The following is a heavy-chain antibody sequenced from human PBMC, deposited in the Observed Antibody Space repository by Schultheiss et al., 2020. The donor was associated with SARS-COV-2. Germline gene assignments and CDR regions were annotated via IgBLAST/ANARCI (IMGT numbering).Heavy chain of an antibody. CDR2: INPSGGST. J-gene: IGHJ5*02. D-gene: IGHD2-15*01. CDR3: ATLGAYCSGGSCYSRVGSWIDP. Sequence: ASVKVSCKASGYTFTGYYMHWVRQAPGQGLEWMGIINPSGGSTSYAQKFQCRVTMTRDTSISTAYMELSRLRSDDTAVYYCATLGAYCSGGSCYSRVGSWIDPWGQGTLVTVSS. CDR1: GYTFTGYY. V-gene: IGHV1-46*01.